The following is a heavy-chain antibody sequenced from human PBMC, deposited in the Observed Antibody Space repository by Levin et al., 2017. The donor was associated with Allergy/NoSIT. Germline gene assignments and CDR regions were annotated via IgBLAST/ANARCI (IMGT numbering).Heavy chain of an antibody. CDR3: TTVTVVDYHPWRADV. CDR1: GFTFSNAW. D-gene: IGHD2-15*01. Sequence: GGSLRLSCAASGFTFSNAWMSWVRQAPGKGLEWLGRIKTKIDRGTIDYAAPVKGRFTISRDDSKNTLYLQMNSLKTEDTALYYCTTVTVVDYHPWRADVWGQGTLVLVSS. V-gene: IGHV3-15*01. CDR2: IKTKIDRGTI. J-gene: IGHJ4*02.